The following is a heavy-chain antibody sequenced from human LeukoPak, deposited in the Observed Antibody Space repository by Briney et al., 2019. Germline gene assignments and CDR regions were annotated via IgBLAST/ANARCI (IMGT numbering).Heavy chain of an antibody. Sequence: SQTLSLTCTVSGGSISSGDYYWSWIRQPPGKGLEWIGSIYYSGSTYYNPSLKSRVTISVDTSKNQFSLKLSSVPIAETAGYNLPRQWELGSNAFDSWREGTMVTVCS. CDR2: IYYSGST. CDR3: PRQWELGSNAFDS. V-gene: IGHV4-30-2*03. J-gene: IGHJ3*02. CDR1: GGSISSGDYY. D-gene: IGHD7-27*01.